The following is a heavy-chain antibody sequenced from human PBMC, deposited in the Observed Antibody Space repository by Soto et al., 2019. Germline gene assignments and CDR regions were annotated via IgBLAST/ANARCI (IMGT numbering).Heavy chain of an antibody. CDR3: ARQPGYYDILTGYSTYYFDY. D-gene: IGHD3-9*01. CDR1: GGSISSYY. CDR2: IYYRGNT. V-gene: IGHV4-59*08. Sequence: SETLSLTCTVSGGSISSYYWNWIRQPPGKGLEWIGYIYYRGNTNYNPSLKSRVTISVDTSKNQFSLKLSSVTAADTAVYYCARQPGYYDILTGYSTYYFDYWAREPRSP. J-gene: IGHJ4*02.